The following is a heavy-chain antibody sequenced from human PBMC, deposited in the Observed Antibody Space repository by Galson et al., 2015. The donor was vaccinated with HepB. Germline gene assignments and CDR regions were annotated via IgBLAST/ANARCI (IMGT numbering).Heavy chain of an antibody. J-gene: IGHJ4*02. CDR1: GFTFSDYY. CDR2: IRSKAYGGTT. V-gene: IGHV3-49*03. D-gene: IGHD1-26*01. CDR3: SRGGSGSYVSFSRY. Sequence: SLRLSCAASGFTFSDYYMSWIRQAPGKGLEWVGFIRSKAYGGTTEYAASVKGRFTISRDDSKSIAYLQMNSLKTEDTAVYYCSRGGSGSYVSFSRYWGQGTLVTVSS.